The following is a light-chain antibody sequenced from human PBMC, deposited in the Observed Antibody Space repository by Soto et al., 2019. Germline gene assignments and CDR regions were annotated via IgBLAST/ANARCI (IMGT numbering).Light chain of an antibody. CDR3: QSYDVSPRVV. CDR2: EDN. CDR1: SGSIASNS. J-gene: IGLJ2*01. V-gene: IGLV6-57*04. Sequence: FMLTQPHSVSESPGKTVTISCTRSSGSIASNSVQWYQQRPGSAPTTVIYEDNQRPSGVPDRFSGSIDSSSNSASLTISGLKTEDEADYYCQSYDVSPRVVFGGGTQLTVL.